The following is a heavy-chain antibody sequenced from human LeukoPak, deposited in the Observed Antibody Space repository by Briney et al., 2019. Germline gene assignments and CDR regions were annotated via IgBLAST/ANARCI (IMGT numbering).Heavy chain of an antibody. Sequence: PSETLSLTCAAYGGFFCGYYWSWLRQPPGKGLEWFGEFNHSGSTNYNPSFKSRVTISVDTSKNQFSLKLTTVPAADAALSYCAGGQGYCSSTSCQINWLDPWGQGTLVTVSS. J-gene: IGHJ5*02. CDR1: GGFFCGYY. V-gene: IGHV4-34*01. D-gene: IGHD2-2*01. CDR2: FNHSGST. CDR3: AGGQGYCSSTSCQINWLDP.